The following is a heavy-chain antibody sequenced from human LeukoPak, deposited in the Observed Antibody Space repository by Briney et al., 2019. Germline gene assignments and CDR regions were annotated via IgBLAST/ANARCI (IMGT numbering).Heavy chain of an antibody. Sequence: SETLSLTCTVSGGSISSYYWSWLRQPPGKGLEWIGYIYYSGSTNYNPSLKSRVTISVDTSKNQFSLKLSSVTAADTAVYYCARSGGSGSSFDYWGQGTLVTVSS. J-gene: IGHJ4*02. CDR2: IYYSGST. D-gene: IGHD3-10*01. CDR3: ARSGGSGSSFDY. V-gene: IGHV4-59*08. CDR1: GGSISSYY.